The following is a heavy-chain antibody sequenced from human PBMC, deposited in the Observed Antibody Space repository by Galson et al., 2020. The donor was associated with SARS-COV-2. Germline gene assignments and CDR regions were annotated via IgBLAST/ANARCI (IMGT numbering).Heavy chain of an antibody. V-gene: IGHV4-30-2*01. D-gene: IGHD4-17*01. CDR2: ISHSGGT. Sequence: SETLSLTCAVSGTSISSGSYSWHWIRQPPGKGLERIGYISHSGGTYYNPSLKSRVTISGDRSKNQFSLRLSSVTAADTAVYYCARLHYGEYAPEAFDIWGPGTRVTVAS. CDR1: GTSISSGSYS. CDR3: ARLHYGEYAPEAFDI. J-gene: IGHJ3*02.